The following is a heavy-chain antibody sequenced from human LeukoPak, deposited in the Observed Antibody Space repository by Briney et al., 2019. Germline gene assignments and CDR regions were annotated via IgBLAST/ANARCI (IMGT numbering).Heavy chain of an antibody. CDR3: TRALLLYSSGWGDHFDY. CDR2: IRSKAYGGTT. J-gene: IGHJ4*02. D-gene: IGHD6-19*01. V-gene: IGHV3-49*04. Sequence: GGSLRLSCTASGFTFGDYAMSWVRQAPGKGLEWVGFIRSKAYGGTTEYAASVKGRFTISRDDSKSIAYLQMNSLKTEDTAVYYCTRALLLYSSGWGDHFDYWGQGTLVTVSS. CDR1: GFTFGDYA.